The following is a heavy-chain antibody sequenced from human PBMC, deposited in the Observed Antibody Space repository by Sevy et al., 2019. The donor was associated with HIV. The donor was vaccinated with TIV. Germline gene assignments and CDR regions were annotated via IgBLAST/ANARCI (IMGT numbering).Heavy chain of an antibody. CDR2: IKLDGSEK. J-gene: IGHJ6*02. Sequence: GGSLRLSCAASGFTFSNYWMSWVRQAPGKGLEWVANIKLDGSEKYYVDSVKARFTISRDNAKNSLYLQMNSLRAEDTALYYCARDCSSTSCLWGLDVWGQGTTVTVSS. V-gene: IGHV3-7*03. CDR1: GFTFSNYW. CDR3: ARDCSSTSCLWGLDV. D-gene: IGHD2-2*01.